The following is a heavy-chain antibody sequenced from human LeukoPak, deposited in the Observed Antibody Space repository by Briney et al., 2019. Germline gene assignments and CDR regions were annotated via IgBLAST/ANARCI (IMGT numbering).Heavy chain of an antibody. J-gene: IGHJ4*02. Sequence: GGSLRLSCAASGFTFSDYSFNWVRQAPGKGLEWVSYISSSGSPIYYADSLKGRFTISRDNAKNSLYLQMNSLRAEDTAVYYCVRDPPRTVPGIDFDYWGQGTLVTVSS. D-gene: IGHD6-19*01. CDR1: GFTFSDYS. CDR2: ISSSGSPI. CDR3: VRDPPRTVPGIDFDY. V-gene: IGHV3-48*01.